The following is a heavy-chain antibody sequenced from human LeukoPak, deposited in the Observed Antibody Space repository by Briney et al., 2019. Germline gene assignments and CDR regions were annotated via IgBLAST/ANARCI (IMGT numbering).Heavy chain of an antibody. D-gene: IGHD4-17*01. J-gene: IGHJ4*02. CDR3: AREGDARTVTHSPYFDY. CDR1: GFTFSSYS. CDR2: ISGSSSYI. V-gene: IGHV3-21*01. Sequence: GGSLRLSCAASGFTFSSYSMNWVRQAPGKGLEWVSSISGSSSYIYYADSVKGRFTISRDNAKNSLYLQMNSLKAEDTAAYYCAREGDARTVTHSPYFDYWGQGTLVTVSS.